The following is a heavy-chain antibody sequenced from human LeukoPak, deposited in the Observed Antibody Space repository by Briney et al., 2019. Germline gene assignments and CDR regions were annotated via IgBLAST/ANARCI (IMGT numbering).Heavy chain of an antibody. J-gene: IGHJ5*02. CDR2: IYTSGST. CDR3: AREDDSSGYYPFDP. CDR1: GGSISSGDYY. D-gene: IGHD3-22*01. Sequence: SQTLSLTCTVSGGSISSGDYYWSWIRQPAGKGLEWIGRIYTSGSTNYNPSLKSRVTISVDTSKNQFSLKLSSVTAADTAVYYCAREDDSSGYYPFDPWGQGTLVTVSS. V-gene: IGHV4-61*02.